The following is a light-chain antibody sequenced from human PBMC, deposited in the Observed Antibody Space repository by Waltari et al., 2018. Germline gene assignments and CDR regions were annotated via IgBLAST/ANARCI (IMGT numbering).Light chain of an antibody. CDR3: QQSYSTPPFT. J-gene: IGKJ3*01. V-gene: IGKV1-39*01. Sequence: DIQMTQSPSSLSAFVGDRVTITCRASQTIRMYLNWYQQKPGKAPKLLIYTASSLQSGVPSRFRCMGSWTDFTLTIRRLQPEGFATYYWQQSYSTPPFTFGPGTKVDIK. CDR2: TAS. CDR1: QTIRMY.